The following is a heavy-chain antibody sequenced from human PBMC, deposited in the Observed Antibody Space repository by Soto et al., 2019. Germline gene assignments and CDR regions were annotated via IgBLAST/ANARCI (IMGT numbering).Heavy chain of an antibody. CDR1: GLSFSYYY. D-gene: IGHD2-15*01. Sequence: GSLRLSCSASGLSFSYYYMSWIRQAPVKGLECVSYISNSGHTIHYADSIKGRFTITRDNAKISLFLQMNSLRVEDTAVYYCARVTHYFDYWGQGTLVTVSS. J-gene: IGHJ4*02. V-gene: IGHV3-11*01. CDR2: ISNSGHTI. CDR3: ARVTHYFDY.